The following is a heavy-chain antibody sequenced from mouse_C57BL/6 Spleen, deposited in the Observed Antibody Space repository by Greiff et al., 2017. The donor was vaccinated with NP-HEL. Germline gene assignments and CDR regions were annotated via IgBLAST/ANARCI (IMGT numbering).Heavy chain of an antibody. CDR3: ARGDYSNWAY. Sequence: QVQLKESGAELVKPGASVKISCKASGYAFSSYWMNWVKQRPGKGLEWIGQIYPGDGDTNYNGKFKGKATLTADKSSSTAYMQLSSLTSEDSAVYFCARGDYSNWAYWGQGTLVTVSA. J-gene: IGHJ3*01. V-gene: IGHV1-80*01. CDR1: GYAFSSYW. D-gene: IGHD2-5*01. CDR2: IYPGDGDT.